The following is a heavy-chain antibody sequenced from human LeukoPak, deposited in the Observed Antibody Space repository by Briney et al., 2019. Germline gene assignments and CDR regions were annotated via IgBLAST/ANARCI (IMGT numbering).Heavy chain of an antibody. D-gene: IGHD3-22*01. CDR2: INPNSGGT. CDR3: ARHRLPRVYYDSSGYYHAAFDI. Sequence: GASVEVSCKASGYTFTGYYMHWVRQAPGQGLEWMGWINPNSGGTNYAQKLQGRVTMTTDTSTSTAYMELRSLRSDDTAVYYCARHRLPRVYYDSSGYYHAAFDIWGQGTMVTVSS. J-gene: IGHJ3*02. V-gene: IGHV1-2*02. CDR1: GYTFTGYY.